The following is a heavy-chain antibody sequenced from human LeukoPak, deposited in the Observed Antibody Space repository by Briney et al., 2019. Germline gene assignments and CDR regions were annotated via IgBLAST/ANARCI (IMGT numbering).Heavy chain of an antibody. CDR3: ARVASSSWYDLDY. D-gene: IGHD6-13*01. V-gene: IGHV5-51*01. Sequence: GESLKISCKGSGYSFASYWIGWVRQMPGKGLEWMGIIDPHDSDTRYSPSFQGQATISGDKSISTAYLQWSSLKASDTAMYYCARVASSSWYDLDYWGQGTLVTVSS. CDR1: GYSFASYW. J-gene: IGHJ4*02. CDR2: IDPHDSDT.